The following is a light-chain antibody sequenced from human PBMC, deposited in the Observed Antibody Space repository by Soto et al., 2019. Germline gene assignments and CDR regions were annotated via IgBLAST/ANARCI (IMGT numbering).Light chain of an antibody. CDR1: QSISHY. CDR3: QQYNGSPFT. J-gene: IGKJ3*01. Sequence: EIVLTQSPGTLSLSPGERATLSCRANQSISHYLAWYQQKPGQSPRLLLYGAASRAIGIPDRFNGSGSETTFTLTISRLQPEDFALYYCQQYNGSPFTFGPGTKVDIK. CDR2: GAA. V-gene: IGKV3-20*01.